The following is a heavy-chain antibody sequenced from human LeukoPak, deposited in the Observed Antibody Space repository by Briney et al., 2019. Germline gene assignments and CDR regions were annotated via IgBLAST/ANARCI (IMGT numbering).Heavy chain of an antibody. CDR2: INHSGST. Sequence: SETLSLTCAVYGGSFSGYYWSWIRQPPGKRLEWIGEINHSGSTNYNPSLKSRVTISVDTSKNQFSLKLSSVTAADTAVYYCARGQINVDIVATIRAYYFDYWGQGTLVTVSS. D-gene: IGHD5-12*01. V-gene: IGHV4-34*01. CDR3: ARGQINVDIVATIRAYYFDY. J-gene: IGHJ4*02. CDR1: GGSFSGYY.